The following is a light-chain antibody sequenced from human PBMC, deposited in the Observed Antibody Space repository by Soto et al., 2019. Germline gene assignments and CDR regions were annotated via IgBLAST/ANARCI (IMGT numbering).Light chain of an antibody. Sequence: EIVMSQSPATLSVSPGERATLSCRAGQNVRTNLAWYQQKPGQAPRLLIYGASNRATGIPDRFSGSGSGTDFTLTIARLEPGDFAVYYCQQRSNSPQTFGQGSKVAIK. CDR3: QQRSNSPQT. CDR1: QNVRTN. J-gene: IGKJ1*01. CDR2: GAS. V-gene: IGKV3-11*01.